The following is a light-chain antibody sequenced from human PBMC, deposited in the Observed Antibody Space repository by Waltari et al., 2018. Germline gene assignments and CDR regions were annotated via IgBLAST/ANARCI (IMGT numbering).Light chain of an antibody. CDR3: HQRSNWPLT. V-gene: IGKV3-11*01. CDR2: DAS. Sequence: IVLTQSPATLSLSPGERATLSFRASQSVDTSLAWYQHKPGQVPRLLIYDASNRATGIPARFSGSGSGADFSLICSSLEPEEFAVYYCHQRSNWPLTFGGGTKVEIK. J-gene: IGKJ4*01. CDR1: QSVDTS.